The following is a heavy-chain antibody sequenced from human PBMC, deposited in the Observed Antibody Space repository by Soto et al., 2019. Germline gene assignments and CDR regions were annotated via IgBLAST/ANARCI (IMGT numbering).Heavy chain of an antibody. CDR1: GGTFSSYA. J-gene: IGHJ6*02. Sequence: SVKVSCKASGGTFSSYAISWVRQAPGQGLEWMGGIIPIFGTANYAQKFQGRVTITADESTSTAYMELSSLRSEDTAVYYCARDEVVTDILDGWGENYYYYGMDVWGQGTTVTVS. CDR2: IIPIFGTA. V-gene: IGHV1-69*13. CDR3: ARDEVVTDILDGWGENYYYYGMDV. D-gene: IGHD2-21*02.